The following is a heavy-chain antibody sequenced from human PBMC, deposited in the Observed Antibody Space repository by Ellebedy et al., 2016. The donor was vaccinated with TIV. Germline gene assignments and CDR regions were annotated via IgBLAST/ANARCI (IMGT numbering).Heavy chain of an antibody. CDR3: ARDRTGVLDI. Sequence: GESLKISCAGSGFTFSDYYLGWIRQAPGKGLEWLSYISSGGSTMKYADSAKGRFTISRDNADNSLYLQMNSLRADDKAVSYCARDRTGVLDIWGQGTMVTVSS. J-gene: IGHJ3*02. V-gene: IGHV3-11*04. CDR2: ISSGGSTM. CDR1: GFTFSDYY. D-gene: IGHD3-16*01.